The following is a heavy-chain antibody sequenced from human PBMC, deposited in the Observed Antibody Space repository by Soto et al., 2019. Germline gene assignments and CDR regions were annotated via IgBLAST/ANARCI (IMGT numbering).Heavy chain of an antibody. D-gene: IGHD1-26*01. Sequence: XSGKVSCKASGYTFTSYDINWVRQATGQGLEWMGWMNPNSGNTGYAQKFQGRVTMTRNTSIRTAYMEVSSLRSEDTAVYYCARGPRESSDAFDIWGQGAMVTVSS. CDR3: ARGPRESSDAFDI. J-gene: IGHJ3*02. V-gene: IGHV1-8*01. CDR2: MNPNSGNT. CDR1: GYTFTSYD.